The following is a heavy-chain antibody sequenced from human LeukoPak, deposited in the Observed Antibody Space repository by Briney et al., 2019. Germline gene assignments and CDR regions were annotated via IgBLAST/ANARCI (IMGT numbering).Heavy chain of an antibody. CDR1: GYTFTSYS. CDR3: AKDRWRDGSSSFDN. Sequence: ASVKVSCKASGYTFTSYSINWVRQAPGQGLEWMGWIGTYNGNTNYAQKLQGRVTMTTDTSTSTAYMELRSLRSDDTAVYYCAKDRWRDGSSSFDNWGQGTLVTVSS. CDR2: IGTYNGNT. V-gene: IGHV1-18*01. J-gene: IGHJ4*02. D-gene: IGHD6-6*01.